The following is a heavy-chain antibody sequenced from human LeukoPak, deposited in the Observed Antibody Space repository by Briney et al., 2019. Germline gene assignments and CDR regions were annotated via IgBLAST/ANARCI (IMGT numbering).Heavy chain of an antibody. V-gene: IGHV3-7*01. CDR1: GFTFSSYW. CDR3: AKLAKYFYGAETFYFFEH. J-gene: IGHJ4*02. CDR2: IKQDGSEK. Sequence: GGSLRLSCAASGFTFSSYWMSWVRQAPGKGLEWVANIKQDGSEKYYVDSVKGRFTISRDNGKNSLYLQMDSLRVEDTAVYCCAKLAKYFYGAETFYFFEHWGQGTPVTASS. D-gene: IGHD3-10*01.